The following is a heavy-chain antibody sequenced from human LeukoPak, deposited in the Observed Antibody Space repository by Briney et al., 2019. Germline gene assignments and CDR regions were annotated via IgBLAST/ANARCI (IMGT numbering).Heavy chain of an antibody. Sequence: GGSLRLSCAASRFTFSSSPMSWVRQAPGKGLEWVSVIYSGGDTYSADSVKGRFTTSRDNSKNTVYLQMNSLRVEDTAVYYCARGRRDYGDYPYWGQGTLVTVSS. CDR3: ARGRRDYGDYPY. J-gene: IGHJ4*02. CDR2: IYSGGDT. D-gene: IGHD4-17*01. CDR1: RFTFSSSP. V-gene: IGHV3-53*01.